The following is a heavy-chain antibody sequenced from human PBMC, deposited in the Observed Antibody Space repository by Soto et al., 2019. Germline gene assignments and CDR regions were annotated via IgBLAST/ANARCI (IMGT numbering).Heavy chain of an antibody. D-gene: IGHD2-2*01. Sequence: EVQLVESGGGLVQPGGSLRLSCAASGFTFSSYWMSWVRQAPGKGLEWVANIKQDGSEKYYVDSVKGRFTISRDNAKNSLYLQMNSLRADDTAVYYCARDSMYQGITFDIWGQGTMVTVSS. V-gene: IGHV3-7*01. J-gene: IGHJ3*02. CDR2: IKQDGSEK. CDR1: GFTFSSYW. CDR3: ARDSMYQGITFDI.